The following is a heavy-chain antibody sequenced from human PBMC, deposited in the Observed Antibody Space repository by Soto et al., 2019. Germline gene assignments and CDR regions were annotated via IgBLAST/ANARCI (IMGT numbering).Heavy chain of an antibody. CDR2: ISHDGSNK. Sequence: QVQLVESGGGVVQPGRSLRLSCAASGFTFSSYAMHWVRQAPGKGLEWVAVISHDGSNKYYADSVKGRFTISRDNSKNTLYLQMNSLRAEDTAVYYCARDGGSSSWYSYDWFDPWGQGTLVTVSS. CDR3: ARDGGSSSWYSYDWFDP. CDR1: GFTFSSYA. D-gene: IGHD6-13*01. J-gene: IGHJ5*02. V-gene: IGHV3-30-3*01.